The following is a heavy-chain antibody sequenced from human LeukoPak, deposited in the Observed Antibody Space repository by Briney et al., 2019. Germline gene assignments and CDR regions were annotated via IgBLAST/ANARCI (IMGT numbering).Heavy chain of an antibody. CDR3: ARVGDWNDLVY. Sequence: SETLSLTCTVSGGSVSSGNYYWTWIRQPPGKGLEYIGYISYSGATNYNPSLKSRVTISVDTSKNQFSLKLSSVTAADTAVYYCARVGDWNDLVYWGQGTLVTVSS. D-gene: IGHD1-1*01. V-gene: IGHV4-61*01. J-gene: IGHJ4*02. CDR2: ISYSGAT. CDR1: GGSVSSGNYY.